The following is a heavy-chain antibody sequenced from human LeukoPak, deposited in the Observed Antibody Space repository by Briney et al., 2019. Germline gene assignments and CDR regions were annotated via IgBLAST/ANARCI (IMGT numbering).Heavy chain of an antibody. V-gene: IGHV3-30-3*01. CDR1: GFTFDDYA. Sequence: GGSLRLSCAASGFTFDDYAMHWVRQAPGKGLEWAAVISYDGSNKYYADSVKGRFTISRDNSKNTLYLQMNSLRAEDTAVYYCARRIIAVAGTGFDYWGQGTLVTVSS. D-gene: IGHD6-19*01. CDR2: ISYDGSNK. CDR3: ARRIIAVAGTGFDY. J-gene: IGHJ4*02.